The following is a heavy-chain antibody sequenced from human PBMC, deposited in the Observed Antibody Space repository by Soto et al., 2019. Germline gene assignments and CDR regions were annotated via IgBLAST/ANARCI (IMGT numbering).Heavy chain of an antibody. Sequence: PGGSLRLSRAAPGFAFDDYTLHRVPPAPGKGLEWVSLISWDGGSTYYADSVKGRFTISRDNSKNSLYLQMNSLRTEDTALYYCAKDGDTAMASYYHGMDVWGQGTTVTVSS. CDR2: ISWDGGST. CDR1: GFAFDDYT. CDR3: AKDGDTAMASYYHGMDV. V-gene: IGHV3-43*01. J-gene: IGHJ6*02. D-gene: IGHD5-18*01.